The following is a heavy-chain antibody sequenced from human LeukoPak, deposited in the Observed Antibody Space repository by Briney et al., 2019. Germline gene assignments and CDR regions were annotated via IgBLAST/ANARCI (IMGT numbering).Heavy chain of an antibody. CDR2: IRSKANSYAT. D-gene: IGHD3-9*01. CDR3: TRPGTYYDILTGYYLDRDYYYMDV. Sequence: GGSLRLSCAASGFTFSGSAMHWVRQASGKGLEWVGRIRSKANSYATAYAASVEGRFTISRDDSRNTAYLQMNSLKTEDTAVYYCTRPGTYYDILTGYYLDRDYYYMDVWGKGTTVTVSS. V-gene: IGHV3-73*01. J-gene: IGHJ6*03. CDR1: GFTFSGSA.